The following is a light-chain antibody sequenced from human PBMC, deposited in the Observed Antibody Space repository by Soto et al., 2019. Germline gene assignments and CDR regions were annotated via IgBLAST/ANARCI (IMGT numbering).Light chain of an antibody. J-gene: IGKJ5*01. Sequence: DIQMTQYPSSLSASVGDRVTITCRASQGIINDLGWYQQKPGRAPKLLIYDASNLEAGVPSRFRGSGSGTDFTFTISRLQPEDIATYYCQQYENRPTFGQGARLEIK. CDR1: QGIIND. CDR3: QQYENRPT. CDR2: DAS. V-gene: IGKV1-33*01.